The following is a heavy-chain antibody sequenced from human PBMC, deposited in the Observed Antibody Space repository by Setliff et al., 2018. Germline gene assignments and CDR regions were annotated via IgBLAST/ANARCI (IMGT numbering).Heavy chain of an antibody. CDR1: GGSISSYY. J-gene: IGHJ6*03. Sequence: SETLSLTCTVSGGSISSYYWSWIRQPAGKGLEWIGHIYIGGSANYNPSLKSRVTMSIDTSKNQFSLKLNSVTAADMAVYYCAREQWLDQPGYYYMDVLAKGTTVTVSS. CDR2: IYIGGSA. V-gene: IGHV4-4*07. D-gene: IGHD6-19*01. CDR3: AREQWLDQPGYYYMDV.